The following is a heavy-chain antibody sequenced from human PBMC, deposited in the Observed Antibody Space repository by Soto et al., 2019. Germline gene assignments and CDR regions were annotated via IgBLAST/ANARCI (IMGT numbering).Heavy chain of an antibody. V-gene: IGHV4-61*01. D-gene: IGHD3-22*01. J-gene: IGHJ4*02. CDR1: GGSVSSGSYY. Sequence: QVQLQESGPGLVKPSETLSLTCTVSGGSVSSGSYYWSWIRQPPGKGLEWIGYIYYSGSTNYNPSLKSRVTISVDTSKNQFSLKLSSVTAADTAVYYCASGLRYYYDSSGYYYGVDYWGQGTLVTVSS. CDR3: ASGLRYYYDSSGYYYGVDY. CDR2: IYYSGST.